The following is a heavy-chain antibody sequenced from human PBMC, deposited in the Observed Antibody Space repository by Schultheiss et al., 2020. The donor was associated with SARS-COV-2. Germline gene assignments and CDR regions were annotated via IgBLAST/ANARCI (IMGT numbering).Heavy chain of an antibody. CDR1: GFTFSSYA. Sequence: GGSLRLSCSASGFTFSSYAMHWVRQAPGKGLEYVSAISSNGGSTYYADSVKGRFTISRDNSKNTLYLQMNSLRVEDTAVYYCAKVRAGDDYVRFDYWGQGTLVTVSS. CDR2: ISSNGGST. V-gene: IGHV3-64*04. D-gene: IGHD3-16*01. J-gene: IGHJ4*02. CDR3: AKVRAGDDYVRFDY.